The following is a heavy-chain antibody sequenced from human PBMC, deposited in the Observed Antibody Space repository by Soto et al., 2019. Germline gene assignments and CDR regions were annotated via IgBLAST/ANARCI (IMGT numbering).Heavy chain of an antibody. D-gene: IGHD3-10*01. CDR2: ISGSGGST. V-gene: IGHV3-23*01. Sequence: PGGSLRLSCAASGFTFSSYAMSWVRQAPGKGLEWVSAISGSGGSTYYADSVKGRFTISRDNSKNTLCLQMNSLRAEDTAVYYCAKDTLEPVLLWFGELPDYYYYGMDVWGQGTTVTVSS. CDR3: AKDTLEPVLLWFGELPDYYYYGMDV. CDR1: GFTFSSYA. J-gene: IGHJ6*02.